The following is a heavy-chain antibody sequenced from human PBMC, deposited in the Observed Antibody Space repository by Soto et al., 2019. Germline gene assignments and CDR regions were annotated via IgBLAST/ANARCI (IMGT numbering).Heavy chain of an antibody. J-gene: IGHJ4*02. D-gene: IGHD3-3*01. CDR3: ARRPQNFWSGYPEAFDF. V-gene: IGHV3-21*03. Sequence: XGSLMISWASSGIDFTTFSMNLVLQAPGKGLEWVSFISPSSPYTSYADSVKGRFIISGDNAENSVYLQMNSLRAEDTGVYYCARRPQNFWSGYPEAFDFWGPGTLVTVSS. CDR1: GIDFTTFS. CDR2: ISPSSPYT.